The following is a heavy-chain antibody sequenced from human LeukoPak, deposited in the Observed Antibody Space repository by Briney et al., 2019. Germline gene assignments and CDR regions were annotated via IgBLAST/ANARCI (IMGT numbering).Heavy chain of an antibody. J-gene: IGHJ6*02. D-gene: IGHD3-3*01. Sequence: GASVKVSCKASGGTFSSYAISWVRQAPGQGLEWMGRIIPILGIANYAQKFQGRVTITADKSTSTAYMELSSLRSEDTAVYYCARDLPRGVYGFWSGYVSPHPEYYYGMDVWGQGTTVTVSS. CDR3: ARDLPRGVYGFWSGYVSPHPEYYYGMDV. V-gene: IGHV1-69*04. CDR2: IIPILGIA. CDR1: GGTFSSYA.